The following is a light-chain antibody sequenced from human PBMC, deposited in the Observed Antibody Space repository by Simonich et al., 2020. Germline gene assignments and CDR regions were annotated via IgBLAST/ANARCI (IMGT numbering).Light chain of an antibody. CDR2: AAS. J-gene: IGKJ4*01. CDR3: QQYYSYPLT. Sequence: AIRMTPSPSSLSASTGDRVTITCRASQGISSYLSWYQQKPGKAPKLLIYAASTLQSGVTSRFSGSGSGTDFTLTISCLQSEDFATYYCQQYYSYPLTFGGGTKVEIK. CDR1: QGISSY. V-gene: IGKV1-8*01.